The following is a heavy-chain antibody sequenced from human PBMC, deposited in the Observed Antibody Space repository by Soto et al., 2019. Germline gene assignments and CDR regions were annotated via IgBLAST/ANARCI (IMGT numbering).Heavy chain of an antibody. CDR3: AKDSPSVSVSAARVYGMDV. CDR2: LRDSGGHT. J-gene: IGHJ6*02. D-gene: IGHD2-2*01. Sequence: VRLSCAGSGFTFRSYAISWVRQAPGKGLEWGSTLRDSGGHTYYADSVKGRFTSSRDNPKNTLYLQMNSLRAEDTAVYYCAKDSPSVSVSAARVYGMDVWGQGTTVTVSS. CDR1: GFTFRSYA. V-gene: IGHV3-23*01.